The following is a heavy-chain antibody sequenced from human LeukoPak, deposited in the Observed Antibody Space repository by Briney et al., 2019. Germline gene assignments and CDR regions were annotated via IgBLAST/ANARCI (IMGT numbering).Heavy chain of an antibody. CDR3: ATTTIGSSSSYYFDY. Sequence: SETLSLTCTVSDGSISTYYWSWIRQPPGKGLELIGYVYYSGSADYNPSLRSRVTLSVDTSKNQFSLTLTSVTAADTAMYYCATTTIGSSSSYYFDYWGRGTLVTVSS. CDR1: DGSISTYY. J-gene: IGHJ4*02. V-gene: IGHV4-59*03. D-gene: IGHD6-6*01. CDR2: VYYSGSA.